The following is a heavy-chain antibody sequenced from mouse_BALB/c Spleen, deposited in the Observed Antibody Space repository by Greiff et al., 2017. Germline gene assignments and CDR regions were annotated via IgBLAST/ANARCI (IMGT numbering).Heavy chain of an antibody. D-gene: IGHD2-4*01. CDR3: ARESLYDYDGRDY. CDR1: GYSITSGYY. CDR2: ISYDGSN. J-gene: IGHJ4*01. V-gene: IGHV3-6*02. Sequence: DVQLQESGPGLVKPSQSLSLTCSVTGYSITSGYYWNWIRQFPGNKLEWMGYISYDGSNNYNPSLKNRISITRDTSKNQFFLKLNSVTTEDTATYYCARESLYDYDGRDYWGQGTSVTVSS.